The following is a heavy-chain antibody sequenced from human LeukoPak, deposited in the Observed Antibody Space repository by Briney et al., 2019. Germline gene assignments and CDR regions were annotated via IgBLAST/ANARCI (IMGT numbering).Heavy chain of an antibody. CDR1: GGTFNNCG. J-gene: IGHJ6*02. D-gene: IGHD6-19*01. Sequence: SVKDSCTASGGTFNNCGVTWVRQAPGQGLEWMGGIIPMFGTVNYAQNLQGRVTITSDEYTSTVYMEMRSLISEDTAVYYCARSLGIAVTSVYGMDVWGQGTTVIVSS. CDR2: IIPMFGTV. V-gene: IGHV1-69*13. CDR3: ARSLGIAVTSVYGMDV.